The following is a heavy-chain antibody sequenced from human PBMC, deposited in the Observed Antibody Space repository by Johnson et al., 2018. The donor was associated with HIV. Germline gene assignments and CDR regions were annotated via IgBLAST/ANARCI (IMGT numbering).Heavy chain of an antibody. CDR3: ARETGDDAFDI. CDR2: ISSDGSNK. V-gene: IGHV3-30*04. Sequence: QVQLVESGGGVVQPGKSLRLSCVASAFAFSSYAMHWVSQTPGKGLEWVAVISSDGSNKYFADSVKGRFIIYRDNSKNTLYLQMNSLRAEDTAVYYCARETGDDAFDIWGQGTMVTVSS. J-gene: IGHJ3*02. CDR1: AFAFSSYA. D-gene: IGHD7-27*01.